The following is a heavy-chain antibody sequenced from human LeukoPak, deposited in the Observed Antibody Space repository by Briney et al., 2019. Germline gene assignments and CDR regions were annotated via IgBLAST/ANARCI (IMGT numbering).Heavy chain of an antibody. V-gene: IGHV3-21*01. CDR2: ISTSSSYI. D-gene: IGHD6-13*01. J-gene: IGHJ6*03. CDR1: GFTFSSYS. Sequence: PEGSLRLSCAASGFTFSSYSMNWVRQAPGKGLEWVSFISTSSSYIHNADSVKGRFTISRDNAENSLYLQMNSLRAEDTAVYYCARAAIAAARIYYYMDVWAKGPRSPSP. CDR3: ARAAIAAARIYYYMDV.